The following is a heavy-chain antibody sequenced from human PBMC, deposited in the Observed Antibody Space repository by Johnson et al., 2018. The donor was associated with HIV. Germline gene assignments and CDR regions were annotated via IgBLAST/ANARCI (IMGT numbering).Heavy chain of an antibody. V-gene: IGHV3-23*04. CDR3: ARDTVVTPPHDAFDI. D-gene: IGHD4-23*01. Sequence: VQLVESGGGLVKPGGSLRLSCAASAFSFSNAWLSWVRQAPGKGLEWVSAISGSGGSTYYADSVKGRFTISRDNSKNTLYLQMNSLRAEDTAVYYCARDTVVTPPHDAFDIWGQGTMVTVSS. J-gene: IGHJ3*02. CDR1: AFSFSNAW. CDR2: ISGSGGST.